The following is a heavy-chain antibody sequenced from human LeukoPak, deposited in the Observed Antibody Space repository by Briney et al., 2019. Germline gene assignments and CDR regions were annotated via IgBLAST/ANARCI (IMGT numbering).Heavy chain of an antibody. CDR3: ARAPRNPPFVDV. CDR1: GFAVTTNH. J-gene: IGHJ6*02. V-gene: IGHV3-53*01. CDR2: IYNTGDT. Sequence: GGSLRLSCAGAGFAVTTNHMTWVRQAPGKGLEYVSIIYNTGDTFYEDSVRGRFTISRDISTNTVDLLMNSLRPEDTAVYYCARAPRNPPFVDVWGQGTTVTVSS. D-gene: IGHD3-16*01.